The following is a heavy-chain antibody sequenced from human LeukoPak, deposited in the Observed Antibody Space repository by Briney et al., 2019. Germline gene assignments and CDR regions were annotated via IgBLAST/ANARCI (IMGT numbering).Heavy chain of an antibody. CDR2: ISGDGGST. CDR1: GFTFNDYA. D-gene: IGHD2-15*01. V-gene: IGHV3-43*02. Sequence: PGGSLRLSCAVSGFTFNDYAMNWVRQAPGKGLEWVSFISGDGGSTYYADSVKGRFTISRDNSRNSLYLQMNSLRLWDTALYYCATDCSGNRCYSLWGQGTLVTVSS. CDR3: ATDCSGNRCYSL. J-gene: IGHJ4*02.